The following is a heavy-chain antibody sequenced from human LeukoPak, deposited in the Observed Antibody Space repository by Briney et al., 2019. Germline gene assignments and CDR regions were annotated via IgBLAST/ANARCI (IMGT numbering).Heavy chain of an antibody. V-gene: IGHV3-53*01. Sequence: PGGSLRLSCAASGFTVSSNYMSWVRQAPGKGLEWVPVIYSGGSTYYADSVKGRFTISRDNSKNTLYLQMNSLRAEDTAVYYCARDDSSGYFDYWGQGTLVTVSS. CDR2: IYSGGST. D-gene: IGHD3-22*01. J-gene: IGHJ4*02. CDR3: ARDDSSGYFDY. CDR1: GFTVSSNY.